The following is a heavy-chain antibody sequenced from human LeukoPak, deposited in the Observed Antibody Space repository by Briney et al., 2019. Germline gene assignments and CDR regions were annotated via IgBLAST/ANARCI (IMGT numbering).Heavy chain of an antibody. CDR2: IYYSGST. D-gene: IGHD6-19*01. CDR1: GGSISSYY. V-gene: IGHV4-59*01. Sequence: SETLSLTCTVSGGSISSYYWSWIRQPPGKGPEWIGYIYYSGSTNYNPSLKSRVTISVDTSKNQFSLKLSSVTAADTAVYYCARAVADAVRYFDYWGQGTLVTVSS. CDR3: ARAVADAVRYFDY. J-gene: IGHJ4*02.